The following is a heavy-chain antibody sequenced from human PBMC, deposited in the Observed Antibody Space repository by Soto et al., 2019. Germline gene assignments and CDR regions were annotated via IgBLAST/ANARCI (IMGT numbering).Heavy chain of an antibody. V-gene: IGHV1-69*04. CDR1: GGTFSSYT. D-gene: IGHD2-15*01. CDR2: ITPILGIA. Sequence: ASVKVSCKASGGTFSSYTISWVRQAPGQGLEWMGRITPILGIANYAQKFQGRVTITADKSTSTAYMELSSLRSEDTAVYYCARDLYCSGGSCNWFDPWGQGTLVTVSS. CDR3: ARDLYCSGGSCNWFDP. J-gene: IGHJ5*02.